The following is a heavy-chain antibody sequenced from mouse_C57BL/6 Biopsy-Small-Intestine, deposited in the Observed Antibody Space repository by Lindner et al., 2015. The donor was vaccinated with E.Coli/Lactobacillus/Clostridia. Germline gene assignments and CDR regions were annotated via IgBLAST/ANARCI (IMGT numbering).Heavy chain of an antibody. J-gene: IGHJ3*01. CDR3: AREGYGKTWFAY. V-gene: IGHV1-54*01. D-gene: IGHD2-1*01. CDR2: INPGSGGT. Sequence: VQLQESGAELVRPGTSVKVSCKASGYAFTNYLIEWVKQRPGQGLEWIGVINPGSGGTNYNEKFKGKATLTADKSSSTAYMQLSSLTSEDSAVYFCAREGYGKTWFAYWGQGTLATVSA. CDR1: GYAFTNYL.